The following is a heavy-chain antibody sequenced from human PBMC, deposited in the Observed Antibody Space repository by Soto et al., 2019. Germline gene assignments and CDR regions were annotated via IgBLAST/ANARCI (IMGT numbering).Heavy chain of an antibody. V-gene: IGHV4-30-4*01. CDR2: IYYSGST. J-gene: IGHJ4*02. CDR1: GGSISSGAYY. Sequence: QVQLQESGPGLVKPSQTLSLTCTVSGGSISSGAYYWSWIRQPPGKGLEWIGYIYYSGSTYYNPSLKCRVTISVAASKYQFSLKLSSATDADTAVYYCARAPPTRSYDSSGYSSPFDYWGQGTLVTVSS. D-gene: IGHD3-22*01. CDR3: ARAPPTRSYDSSGYSSPFDY.